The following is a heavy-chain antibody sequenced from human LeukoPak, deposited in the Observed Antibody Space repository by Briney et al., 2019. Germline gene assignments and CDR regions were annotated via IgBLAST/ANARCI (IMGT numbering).Heavy chain of an antibody. D-gene: IGHD6-19*01. CDR1: GFTFSSYS. Sequence: GGPLRLSCAAHGFTFSSYSMNSVRQAPGKGLEWVSSISSTSSYIYYAYSVKGRFTISRDNAKNSLYLQMNSLRAEDTAVYYCARDPGGIAVPGLGFAFDIWGQGTMVTVSS. J-gene: IGHJ3*02. V-gene: IGHV3-21*01. CDR2: ISSTSSYI. CDR3: ARDPGGIAVPGLGFAFDI.